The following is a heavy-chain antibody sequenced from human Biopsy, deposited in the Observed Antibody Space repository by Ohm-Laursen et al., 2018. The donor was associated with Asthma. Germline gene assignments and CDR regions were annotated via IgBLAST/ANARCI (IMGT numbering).Heavy chain of an antibody. CDR3: ARGLDYSGRSGFDY. Sequence: SLRLSCAAPGFMFRSFGMRWVRQAPGKGLEWVAVISYDGNHKFYEDSVKGRFTISRDDSKNTLYLQMNSLRTEDTAVYYCARGLDYSGRSGFDYWGQGTLVTVSS. CDR2: ISYDGNHK. J-gene: IGHJ4*02. CDR1: GFMFRSFG. D-gene: IGHD3-10*01. V-gene: IGHV3-30*03.